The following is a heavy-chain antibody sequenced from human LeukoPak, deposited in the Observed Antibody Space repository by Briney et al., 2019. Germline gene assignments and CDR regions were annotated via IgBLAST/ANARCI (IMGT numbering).Heavy chain of an antibody. V-gene: IGHV4-39*01. CDR3: ARRISDFWSGYYLS. J-gene: IGHJ4*02. CDR2: IYYSGST. Sequence: SETLSLTCAVSGDSISSRNYYWGWIRQPPGKGLEWIGSIYYSGSTYYNPSLKSRVTISVDTSKNQFSLKLSSVTAADTAVYYCARRISDFWSGYYLSWGQGTLVTVSS. D-gene: IGHD3-3*01. CDR1: GDSISSRNYY.